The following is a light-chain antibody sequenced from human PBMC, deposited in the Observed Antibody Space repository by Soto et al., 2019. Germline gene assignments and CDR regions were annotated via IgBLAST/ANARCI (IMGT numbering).Light chain of an antibody. J-gene: IGLJ1*01. CDR2: EVS. V-gene: IGLV2-14*01. CDR3: SSYTSSSTL. CDR1: SSDVGGYNY. Sequence: QSPLTHPASLSGSPGQSITISCTGTSSDVGGYNYVSWYQQHPGKAPKLMIYEVSNRPSGVSNRFSGSKSGNTASLTISGLQAEDEADYYCSSYTSSSTLFGTGTTVTVL.